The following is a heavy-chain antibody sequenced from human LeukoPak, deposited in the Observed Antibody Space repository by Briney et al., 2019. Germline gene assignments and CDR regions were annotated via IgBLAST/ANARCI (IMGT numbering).Heavy chain of an antibody. Sequence: GGSLRLSCAASGFTFSSYAMHWVRQAPGKGLEWVSSISSSSSYIYYADSVKGRFTISRDNAKNSLYLQMNSLRGDDTALYYCAEDAYSRGDYWGQGTLVTVSS. CDR1: GFTFSSYA. CDR2: ISSSSSYI. CDR3: AEDAYSRGDY. J-gene: IGHJ4*02. V-gene: IGHV3-21*01. D-gene: IGHD2-21*01.